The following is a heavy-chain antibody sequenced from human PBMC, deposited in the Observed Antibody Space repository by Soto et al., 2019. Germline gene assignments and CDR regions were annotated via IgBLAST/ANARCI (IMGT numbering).Heavy chain of an antibody. CDR2: INSDGSAT. CDR3: ASPRHQCGPTCYASPDF. J-gene: IGHJ4*02. Sequence: EVQLVESGGGLVQPGGSLRLSCATSGFTFKSYWMHWVRQAPGKGLVWVSGINSDGSATIYADSVKGRFTISRDNAKNTLYLQMSSLRAEDTAVYYCASPRHQCGPTCYASPDFWGQGTLVTVSS. V-gene: IGHV3-74*01. D-gene: IGHD2-2*01. CDR1: GFTFKSYW.